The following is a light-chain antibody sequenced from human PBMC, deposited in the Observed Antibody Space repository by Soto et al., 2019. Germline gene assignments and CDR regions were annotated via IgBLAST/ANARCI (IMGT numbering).Light chain of an antibody. V-gene: IGKV3-11*01. CDR3: HQRGDWPLT. CDR1: QSASSY. CDR2: GAS. J-gene: IGKJ4*01. Sequence: EIVLTQSPATLSLSPGERATLSCRARQSASSYVDWFKQKPGQAPRLLIYGASNRPTDIPTRFSGSGSGTDFTLTITRLDPEDIAIYYCHQRGDWPLTVGGGTKVEIK.